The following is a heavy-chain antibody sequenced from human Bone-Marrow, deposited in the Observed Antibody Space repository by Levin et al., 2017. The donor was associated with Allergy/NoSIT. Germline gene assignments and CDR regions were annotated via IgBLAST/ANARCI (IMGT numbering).Heavy chain of an antibody. Sequence: ASVKVSCAASGCTLSSYAMSWVRQAPGKGLEWVSAISGSGYSTYYADSVKGRFTVSRDISKDKLYLQMNNLRAEDTAIYYCAKDEYDWCGSYDWFDPWCQGTLVSVSS. CDR2: ISGSGYST. V-gene: IGHV3-23*01. CDR1: GCTLSSYA. J-gene: IGHJ5*02. CDR3: AKDEYDWCGSYDWFDP. D-gene: IGHD1-26*01.